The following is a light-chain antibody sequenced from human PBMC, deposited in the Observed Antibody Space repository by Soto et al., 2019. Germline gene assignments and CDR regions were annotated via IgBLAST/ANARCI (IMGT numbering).Light chain of an antibody. V-gene: IGKV1-5*03. CDR1: QSISIW. CDR2: KTS. J-gene: IGKJ1*01. Sequence: DIHMTQSPSTLSASVGDRVTITCRASQSISIWLAWYQQKPGKAPNLLIYKTSSLETGVPSRFSGSGSGTEFTPTISSLQPDDFATYYCQHWNDYSWTFGQGTKVEVK. CDR3: QHWNDYSWT.